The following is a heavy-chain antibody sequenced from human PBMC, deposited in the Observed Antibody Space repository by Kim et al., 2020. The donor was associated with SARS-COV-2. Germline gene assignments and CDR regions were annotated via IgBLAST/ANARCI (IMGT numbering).Heavy chain of an antibody. Sequence: GGSLRLSCAASGFTFSNYWMHWVRQAPGKGLVWVSRISGDGSSTTYADSVKGRFTVSRDNAKNTVYLQMNSLRAEDTAMYYCARGVGSYPYWGQGALVTVSS. CDR2: ISGDGSST. D-gene: IGHD1-26*01. CDR1: GFTFSNYW. CDR3: ARGVGSYPY. J-gene: IGHJ4*02. V-gene: IGHV3-74*01.